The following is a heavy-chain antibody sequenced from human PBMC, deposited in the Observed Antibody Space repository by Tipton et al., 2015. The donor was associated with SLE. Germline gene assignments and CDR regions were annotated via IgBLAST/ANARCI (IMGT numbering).Heavy chain of an antibody. Sequence: TLSLTCTFSGGSISSSSYYWGWIRQPPGKGLEWIGSIYYSVSTNYNPSLKSRVTISVDTSKNQFSLKLSSVTAADTAVYYCAREGGAARRYWYFDLWGRGTLVTVSS. V-gene: IGHV4-39*07. CDR3: AREGGAARRYWYFDL. CDR1: GGSISSSSYY. CDR2: IYYSVST. J-gene: IGHJ2*01. D-gene: IGHD6-6*01.